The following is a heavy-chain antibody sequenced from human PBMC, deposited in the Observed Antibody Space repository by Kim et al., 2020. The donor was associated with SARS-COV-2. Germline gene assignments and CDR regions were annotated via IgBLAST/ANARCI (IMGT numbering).Heavy chain of an antibody. J-gene: IGHJ4*02. D-gene: IGHD2-15*01. CDR3: ARVPGVRCSGGSCLAADY. Sequence: KSRVTISVDTSKNQFSLKLSSVTAADTAVYYCARVPGVRCSGGSCLAADYWGQGTLVTVSS. V-gene: IGHV4-31*02.